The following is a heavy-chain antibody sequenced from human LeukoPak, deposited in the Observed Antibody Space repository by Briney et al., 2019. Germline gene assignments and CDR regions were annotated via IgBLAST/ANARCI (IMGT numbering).Heavy chain of an antibody. CDR2: IYHSGST. V-gene: IGHV4-30-2*01. CDR3: ARGIADPYSFDS. D-gene: IGHD6-13*01. J-gene: IGHJ4*02. CDR1: GGSISSGGYS. Sequence: SETLSLTCAVSGGSISSGGYSWSWIRQPPGKGLEWIGYIYHSGSTYYNPSLKSRVTMSVDKSKNQFSLNLSSVTAADTAVYYCARGIADPYSFDSWGQGTLVTVSS.